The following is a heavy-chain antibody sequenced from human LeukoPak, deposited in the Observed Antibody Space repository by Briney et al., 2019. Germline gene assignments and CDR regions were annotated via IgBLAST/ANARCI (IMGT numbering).Heavy chain of an antibody. CDR2: FYYSGST. CDR3: ARAPAAAGTPYYYYYMDV. Sequence: PSETLSLTCTVSGGAIGTTTYFWAWIRQPPGKGLEWIGSFYYSGSTYYNPSLKSRVTILVDTSKNQFSLRLSSVTAADTAVYYCARAPAAAGTPYYYYYMDVWGKGTTVTVSS. CDR1: GGAIGTTTYF. D-gene: IGHD6-13*01. V-gene: IGHV4-39*07. J-gene: IGHJ6*03.